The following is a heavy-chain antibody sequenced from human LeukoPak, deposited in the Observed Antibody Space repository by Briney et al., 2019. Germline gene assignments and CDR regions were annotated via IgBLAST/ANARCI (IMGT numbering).Heavy chain of an antibody. Sequence: GGSLRLSCAASGFTFSSYAMSWVRQAPGKGLEWVSAISGSGGSTYYADSVKGRFTISRDNSKNTLYLQMNSLRAEDTAVYYCATNSGILCWGGETEYFQHWGQGTLVTVSS. D-gene: IGHD2-21*01. CDR1: GFTFSSYA. CDR3: ATNSGILCWGGETEYFQH. J-gene: IGHJ1*01. V-gene: IGHV3-23*01. CDR2: ISGSGGST.